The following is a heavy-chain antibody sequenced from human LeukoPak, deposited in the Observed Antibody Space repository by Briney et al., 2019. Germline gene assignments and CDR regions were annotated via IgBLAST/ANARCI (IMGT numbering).Heavy chain of an antibody. CDR3: ARARSAAGNFDY. CDR2: IYYSGTT. V-gene: IGHV4-31*02. CDR1: GGSINSGGYY. D-gene: IGHD6-13*01. J-gene: IGHJ4*02. Sequence: SETLSLTCTVSGGSINSGGYYWSWIRQHPGRGLEWIGYIYYSGTTYYNPSLKSRVIISADTSKNQFSLTLSSVTAVDTAMYYCARARSAAGNFDYWGQGILVTVSA.